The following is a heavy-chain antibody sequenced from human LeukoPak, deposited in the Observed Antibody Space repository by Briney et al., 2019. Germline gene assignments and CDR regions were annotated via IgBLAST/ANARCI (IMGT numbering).Heavy chain of an antibody. J-gene: IGHJ4*02. V-gene: IGHV3-66*01. CDR2: ISSGGAT. CDR1: GFTVSSNY. D-gene: IGHD7-27*01. Sequence: GGSLRLSCAASGFTVSSNYMSWVRQAPWKGLEWVATISSGGATYHLDSVKGRFTVSRDTSKNTLYIEMNSLRVEDTAVYYCARDVPNNWGLGYWGQGTLVTVSS. CDR3: ARDVPNNWGLGY.